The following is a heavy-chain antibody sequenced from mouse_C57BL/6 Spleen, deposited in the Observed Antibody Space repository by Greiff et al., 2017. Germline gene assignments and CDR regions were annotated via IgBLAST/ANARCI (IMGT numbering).Heavy chain of an antibody. CDR2: IYPGSGST. Sequence: VQLQQPGAELVKPGASVKMSCKASGYTFTSYWITWVKQRPGQGLEWIGDIYPGSGSTNYNEKFKSKATLTVDTSSSTAYMQLSSLTSEDSAVYYCARAPDYYGSSPCYFDYWGQGTTLTVSS. CDR3: ARAPDYYGSSPCYFDY. CDR1: GYTFTSYW. D-gene: IGHD1-1*01. J-gene: IGHJ2*01. V-gene: IGHV1-55*01.